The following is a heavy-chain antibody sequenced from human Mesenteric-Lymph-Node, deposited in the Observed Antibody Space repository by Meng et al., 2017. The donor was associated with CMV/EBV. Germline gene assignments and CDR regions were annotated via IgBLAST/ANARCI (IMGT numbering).Heavy chain of an antibody. CDR2: MWYDGSNK. J-gene: IGHJ5*02. Sequence: FTFSSYGMHWVRQAPGKGLEWVAVMWYDGSNKYYADSVKGRFTISRDNSKNTLYLQMNSLRAEDTAVYYCAKDLCSSTSCYLWFDPWGQGTLVTVSS. CDR3: AKDLCSSTSCYLWFDP. V-gene: IGHV3-33*06. CDR1: FTFSSYG. D-gene: IGHD2-2*01.